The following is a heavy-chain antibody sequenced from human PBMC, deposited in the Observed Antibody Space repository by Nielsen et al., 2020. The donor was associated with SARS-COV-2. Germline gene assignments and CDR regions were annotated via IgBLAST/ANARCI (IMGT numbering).Heavy chain of an antibody. J-gene: IGHJ6*02. D-gene: IGHD6-13*01. Sequence: GGSLRLSCAASGFTFDDYAMHWVRQAPGKGLEWVSGMRWNSGSIGYADSVKGRFTISRDNAKNSLYLQMNSLRAEDTALYYCANLGAAAGSNYYGMDVWGQGTTVTVSS. CDR2: MRWNSGSI. CDR3: ANLGAAAGSNYYGMDV. V-gene: IGHV3-9*01. CDR1: GFTFDDYA.